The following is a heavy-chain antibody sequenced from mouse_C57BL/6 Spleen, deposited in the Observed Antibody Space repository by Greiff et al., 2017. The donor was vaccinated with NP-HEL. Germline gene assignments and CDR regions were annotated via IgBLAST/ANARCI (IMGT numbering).Heavy chain of an antibody. CDR1: GYSFTSYY. D-gene: IGHD2-10*02. Sequence: LVESGPELVKPGASVKISCKASGYSFTSYYIHWVKQRPGQGLEWIGWIYPGSGNTKYNEKFKGKATLTADTSSSTAYMQLSSLTSEDSAVYYCARGGYGNYLYAMDYWGQGTSVTVSS. CDR3: ARGGYGNYLYAMDY. J-gene: IGHJ4*01. CDR2: IYPGSGNT. V-gene: IGHV1-66*01.